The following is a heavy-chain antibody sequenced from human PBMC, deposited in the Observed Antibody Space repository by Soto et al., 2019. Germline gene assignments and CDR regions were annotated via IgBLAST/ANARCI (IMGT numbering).Heavy chain of an antibody. CDR1: GGSISSYY. Sequence: PSETLSLTCTVSGGSISSYYWSWIRQPPGKGLKRIGYIYYSGSTNYNPSLKSRVTISVDTSKNQFSLKLSSVTAADTAVYYCARGIVRELAVAGTDYYYYYMDVWGKGTTVTVSS. CDR3: ARGIVRELAVAGTDYYYYYMDV. D-gene: IGHD6-19*01. V-gene: IGHV4-59*01. CDR2: IYYSGST. J-gene: IGHJ6*03.